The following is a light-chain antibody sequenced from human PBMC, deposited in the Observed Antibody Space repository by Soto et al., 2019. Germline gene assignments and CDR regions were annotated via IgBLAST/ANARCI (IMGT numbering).Light chain of an antibody. V-gene: IGKV3-15*01. CDR1: QSVNSN. J-gene: IGKJ1*01. CDR2: YAS. Sequence: EIVMTQSPATLSVSPGERATLSCRASQSVNSNFSWYHRKRGQAPRLLIFYASTRAPGIPSGFSGSGSGTEFTLTISSLQSEDFAVYYCQQYNTWPWTFGPGTEVEIK. CDR3: QQYNTWPWT.